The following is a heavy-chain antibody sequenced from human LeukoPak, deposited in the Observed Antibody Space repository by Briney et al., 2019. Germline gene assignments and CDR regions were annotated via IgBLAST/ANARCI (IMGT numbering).Heavy chain of an antibody. CDR2: IYYSGST. CDR3: ARGVSRGYSYGRYYMDV. J-gene: IGHJ6*03. Sequence: PSETLSLTCTVSGGSISSYYWSWIRQPPGKGLEWIGYIYYSGSTNNNPSLKSRVTISVDKPKNQISLKLSSVTAADTAVYYCARGVSRGYSYGRYYMDVWGKGTTVTVSS. D-gene: IGHD5-18*01. CDR1: GGSISSYY. V-gene: IGHV4-59*01.